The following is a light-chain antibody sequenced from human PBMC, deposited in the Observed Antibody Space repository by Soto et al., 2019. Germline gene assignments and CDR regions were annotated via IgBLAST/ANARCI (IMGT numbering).Light chain of an antibody. CDR2: DAS. CDR3: QQYDRSPFT. V-gene: IGKV3D-20*01. Sequence: EIVLTQSPATLSLSPGERATLSCGASQSVGSTNLAWYQQKPGLAPRLLIYDASTRATGIPDRFSGSGSGTDFTLTISRLEPEDFAVYHCQQYDRSPFTFSPGTKVDIK. CDR1: QSVGSTN. J-gene: IGKJ3*01.